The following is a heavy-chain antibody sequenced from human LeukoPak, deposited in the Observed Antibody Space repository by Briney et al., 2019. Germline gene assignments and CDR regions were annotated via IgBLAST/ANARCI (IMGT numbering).Heavy chain of an antibody. CDR2: ISGSGGDT. D-gene: IGHD5-18*01. J-gene: IGHJ4*02. Sequence: GGSLRLSCAASGFTFSTYAMSWVRQAPGKGLEWVPTISGSGGDTYYADSVKGRFTISRDSSKNTLYLQMNSLRAEDTAVYYCAKERDTAMVSWYYFDYWGQGTLVTVSS. V-gene: IGHV3-23*01. CDR1: GFTFSTYA. CDR3: AKERDTAMVSWYYFDY.